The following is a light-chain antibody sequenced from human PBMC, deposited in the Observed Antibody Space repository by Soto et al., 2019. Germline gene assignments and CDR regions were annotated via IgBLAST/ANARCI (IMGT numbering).Light chain of an antibody. Sequence: IVFTQAPSTLSFSPGERATLSCRASQSVTNNYLAWFQQKPGQAPRLLMYGASSRATGIPDRFSGSGSGTDFTLTITRLEPEDFAVYYCQQYASSRTFGQGTKVDIK. V-gene: IGKV3-20*01. CDR1: QSVTNNY. J-gene: IGKJ1*01. CDR3: QQYASSRT. CDR2: GAS.